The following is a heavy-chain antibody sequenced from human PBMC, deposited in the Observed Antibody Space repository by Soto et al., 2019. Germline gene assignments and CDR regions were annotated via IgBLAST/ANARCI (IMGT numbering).Heavy chain of an antibody. CDR2: IYYSGST. CDR3: VRRESMSITGKDSWFDP. Sequence: SETLSLTCTVPGGSISTYYWNWIRQPPGRGLEWVGHIYYSGSTNYNPSLKSRVTISVDTSKNQFSLELSSVTAADTAVYFCVRRESMSITGKDSWFDPWGQGALVTISS. CDR1: GGSISTYY. J-gene: IGHJ5*02. D-gene: IGHD3-10*01. V-gene: IGHV4-59*08.